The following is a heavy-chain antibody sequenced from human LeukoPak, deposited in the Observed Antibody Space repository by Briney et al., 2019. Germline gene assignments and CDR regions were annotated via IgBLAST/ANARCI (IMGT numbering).Heavy chain of an antibody. CDR3: ARGNYLDAFDI. D-gene: IGHD5-24*01. V-gene: IGHV4-34*01. CDR1: GGSFSGYY. Sequence: SETLSLTCAVYGGSFSGYYWSWIRQPPGKGLEWIGEINHSGSTNYNPSLESRVTISVDTSKNQFSLKLSSVTAADTAVYYCARGNYLDAFDIWGQGTMVTVSS. J-gene: IGHJ3*02. CDR2: INHSGST.